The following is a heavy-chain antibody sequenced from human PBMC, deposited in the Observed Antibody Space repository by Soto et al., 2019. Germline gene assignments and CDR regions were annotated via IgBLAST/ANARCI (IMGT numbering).Heavy chain of an antibody. Sequence: EVQLVESGGGLVQPGGSLKLSCEASGFTFSGSAMHWVRQASGKGLEWVGRIRSKANSYATAYAASVKGRFTISRDDSKNTAYLQMNSLKTEDTAVYYCTSTYYYDSSGYYGNIYYYYGMDVWGQGTTVTVSS. CDR3: TSTYYYDSSGYYGNIYYYYGMDV. J-gene: IGHJ6*02. CDR2: IRSKANSYAT. CDR1: GFTFSGSA. V-gene: IGHV3-73*02. D-gene: IGHD3-22*01.